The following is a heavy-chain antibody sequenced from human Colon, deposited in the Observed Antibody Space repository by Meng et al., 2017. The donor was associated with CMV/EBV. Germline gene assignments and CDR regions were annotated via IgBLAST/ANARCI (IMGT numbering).Heavy chain of an antibody. J-gene: IGHJ4*02. V-gene: IGHV3-30*02. CDR3: AKGRLKYSSGFRDFFEF. CDR1: GFTFSSYG. Sequence: GSLRLSCAASGFTFSSYGMHWVRQAPGKGLEWVAFIRYDGSNKYYADSVKGRFTVSRDTAKSSVYLQMNSLRADDTALYYCAKGRLKYSSGFRDFFEFWGQGTLVTVSS. D-gene: IGHD3-22*01. CDR2: IRYDGSNK.